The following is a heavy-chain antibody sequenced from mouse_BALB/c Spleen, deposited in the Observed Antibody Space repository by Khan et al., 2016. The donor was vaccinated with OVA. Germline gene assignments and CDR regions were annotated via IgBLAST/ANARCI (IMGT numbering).Heavy chain of an antibody. V-gene: IGHV2-6-4*01. D-gene: IGHD2-14*01. CDR2: IWGGGGI. Sequence: QVQLKQSGPGLVAPSQSLSITCTVSGFSLSRYNIHWVRQPPGKGLEWLGMIWGGGGIDYNSTLKSRLSIRKYNSKSQVLLKMNSLQTDDTAMYYCARAYYRYDGYYAMDYWGEGTSGTVSS. J-gene: IGHJ4*01. CDR1: GFSLSRYN. CDR3: ARAYYRYDGYYAMDY.